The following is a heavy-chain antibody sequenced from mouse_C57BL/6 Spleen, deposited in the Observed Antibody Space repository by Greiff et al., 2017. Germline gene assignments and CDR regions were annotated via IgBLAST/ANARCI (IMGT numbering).Heavy chain of an antibody. CDR2: INPSSGYT. Sequence: LVESGAELARPGASVKMSCKASGYTFTSYTMHWVKQRPGQGLEWIGYINPSSGYTKYNQKFKDKATLTADKSSSTAYMQLSSLTSEDSAVYYCAYDGYAMDYWGQGTSVTVSS. CDR1: GYTFTSYT. D-gene: IGHD2-12*01. CDR3: AYDGYAMDY. V-gene: IGHV1-4*01. J-gene: IGHJ4*01.